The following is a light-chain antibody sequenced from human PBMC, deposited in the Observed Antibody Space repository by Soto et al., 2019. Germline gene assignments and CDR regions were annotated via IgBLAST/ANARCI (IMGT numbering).Light chain of an antibody. V-gene: IGKV3D-15*01. J-gene: IGKJ5*01. CDR2: GAS. CDR1: QSVRSN. CDR3: QQYNNWPAIT. Sequence: EIVMTQSPATLSVSPGERATVSCRASQSVRSNLAWYQQKPGQAPRLLIYGASTRATGIPARFSGSGSGTEFTLTISSLLSEDFAVYYCQQYNNWPAITFGQGTRLENK.